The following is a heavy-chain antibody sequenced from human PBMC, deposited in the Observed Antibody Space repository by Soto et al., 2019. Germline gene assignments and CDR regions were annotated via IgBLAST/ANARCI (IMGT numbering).Heavy chain of an antibody. CDR3: VKDWSGNSCPCMDV. J-gene: IGHJ6*02. CDR2: ISAGGDYT. D-gene: IGHD3-3*01. Sequence: EVQLLASGGGLVQPGGSLRLSCAASGSTFSNYAMTWVRQAPGKGLEWVSSISAGGDYTYYADSVKGRFTISRDSSKTTLDLHMNTLRVEDTAIYYCVKDWSGNSCPCMDVWGQGTTVTVSS. V-gene: IGHV3-23*01. CDR1: GSTFSNYA.